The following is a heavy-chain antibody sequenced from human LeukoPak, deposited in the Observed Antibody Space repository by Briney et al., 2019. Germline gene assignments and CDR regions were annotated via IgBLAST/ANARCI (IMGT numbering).Heavy chain of an antibody. D-gene: IGHD3-3*01. CDR3: ARDWSGHYCDY. V-gene: IGHV1-2*02. CDR2: INPNSGGT. Sequence: ASVKVSCKASGYTFTGYYMHWVRQAPGQGLEWMGWINPNSGGTNYAQEFQGRVTMTRDTSISTAYMELSRLRSDDTAVYYCARDWSGHYCDYWGQGTLVTVSS. CDR1: GYTFTGYY. J-gene: IGHJ4*02.